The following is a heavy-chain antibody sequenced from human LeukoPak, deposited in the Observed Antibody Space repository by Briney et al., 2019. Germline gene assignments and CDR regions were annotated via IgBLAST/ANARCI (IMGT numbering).Heavy chain of an antibody. CDR1: GGTFSSYA. Sequence: SSVKVTCKASGGTFSSYALSWVRQAPGQGLEWMGGLIPIFGTANYAQKFQGRVTINTDVSTSTAYMELSSLRSEDTAVYYCVRGSSRYYDYYYLDVWGKGTTVTVSS. J-gene: IGHJ6*03. CDR2: LIPIFGTA. CDR3: VRGSSRYYDYYYLDV. D-gene: IGHD1-26*01. V-gene: IGHV1-69*05.